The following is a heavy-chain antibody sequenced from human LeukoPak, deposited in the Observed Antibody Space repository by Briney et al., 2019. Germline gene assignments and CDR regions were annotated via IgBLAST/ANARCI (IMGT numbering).Heavy chain of an antibody. J-gene: IGHJ3*02. CDR2: ISSSGSTI. CDR3: AQAEALADAFDI. V-gene: IGHV3-11*01. Sequence: PGGSLRLSCAASGFTFSDYYMSWIRQAPGKGPEWVSYISSSGSTIYYADSVKGRFTISRDNAKNSLYLQMNSLRAEDTAVYYCAQAEALADAFDIWGQGTMVTVSS. CDR1: GFTFSDYY. D-gene: IGHD1-14*01.